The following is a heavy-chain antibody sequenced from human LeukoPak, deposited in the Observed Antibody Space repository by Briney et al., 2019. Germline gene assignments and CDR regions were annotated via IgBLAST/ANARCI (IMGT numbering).Heavy chain of an antibody. Sequence: GASLQISCKGSGSHFTSYWIGWVRQLPGKGLEGMGIIYPGDSENRYSPSFQGQVTISADKSISTAYLQWSSLKASDTAMYYCARWTYYYGSGSYPDAFDIWGQGTMVTVSS. V-gene: IGHV5-51*01. D-gene: IGHD3-10*01. CDR2: IYPGDSEN. J-gene: IGHJ3*02. CDR3: ARWTYYYGSGSYPDAFDI. CDR1: GSHFTSYW.